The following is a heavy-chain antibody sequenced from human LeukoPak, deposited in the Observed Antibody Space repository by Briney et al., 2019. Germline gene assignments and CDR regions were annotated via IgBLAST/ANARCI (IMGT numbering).Heavy chain of an antibody. CDR2: INPNSGGT. Sequence: GASVKVSCKASGYTFTGYYMHWVRQAPGQGLEWMGWINPNSGGTNYAQKFQGRVTMTRDTSISTAYMELSRLRSDDTAVYYCAREAIFGVATGYMDVWGKGTTVTVSS. CDR1: GYTFTGYY. J-gene: IGHJ6*03. V-gene: IGHV1-2*02. CDR3: AREAIFGVATGYMDV. D-gene: IGHD3-3*01.